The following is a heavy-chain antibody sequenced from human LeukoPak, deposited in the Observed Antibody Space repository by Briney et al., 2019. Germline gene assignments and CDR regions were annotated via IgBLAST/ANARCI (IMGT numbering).Heavy chain of an antibody. Sequence: GVSLRLSCAASGSTFSSYTMNWVRQAPGKGLEWVSSISSSSSYIYYADSVKGRFTISRDNAKNSLYLQMNSLGAEDTAVYYCARSTVAATVAFDIWGQGTMVTVSS. J-gene: IGHJ3*02. V-gene: IGHV3-21*01. CDR1: GSTFSSYT. D-gene: IGHD6-19*01. CDR2: ISSSSSYI. CDR3: ARSTVAATVAFDI.